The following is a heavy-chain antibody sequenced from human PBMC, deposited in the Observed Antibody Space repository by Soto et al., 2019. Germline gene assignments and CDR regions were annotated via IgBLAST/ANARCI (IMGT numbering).Heavy chain of an antibody. V-gene: IGHV3-21*01. Sequence: VGSLRLSCAASGFTFSSYSMNWVRQAPGKGLEWVSSISSSSSYIYYADSVKGRFTISRDNAKNSLYLQMNSLRAEDTAVYYCARDRRTAMGPPFDYWGQGTLVTVSS. CDR1: GFTFSSYS. D-gene: IGHD5-18*01. J-gene: IGHJ4*02. CDR3: ARDRRTAMGPPFDY. CDR2: ISSSSSYI.